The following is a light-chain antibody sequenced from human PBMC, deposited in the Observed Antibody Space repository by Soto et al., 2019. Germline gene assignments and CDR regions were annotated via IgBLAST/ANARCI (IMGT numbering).Light chain of an antibody. Sequence: DIQMTQSPSSLSASVGDRVTITCRASQSISSYLNWYQQKPGKAPKLLIYAASSLQSGVPSRFSGSGSGTDFTITISSLQPAAFATYYCQQSYSTPRTFGQGTQLEIK. V-gene: IGKV1-39*01. CDR2: AAS. CDR3: QQSYSTPRT. CDR1: QSISSY. J-gene: IGKJ2*01.